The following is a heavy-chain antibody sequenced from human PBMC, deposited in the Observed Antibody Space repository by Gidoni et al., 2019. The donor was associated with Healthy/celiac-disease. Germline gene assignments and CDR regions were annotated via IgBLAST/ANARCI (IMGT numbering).Heavy chain of an antibody. CDR1: GGSVSSGSYY. Sequence: QVQLQESGPGLVKPSETLSLTCTVSGGSVSSGSYYWSWIRQPPGKGLEWIGYIYYSGSTNYNPSLKSRVTISVDTSKNQFSLKLSSVTAADTAVYYCAEADGDLFDYWGQGTLVTVSS. D-gene: IGHD4-17*01. J-gene: IGHJ4*02. CDR2: IYYSGST. V-gene: IGHV4-61*01. CDR3: AEADGDLFDY.